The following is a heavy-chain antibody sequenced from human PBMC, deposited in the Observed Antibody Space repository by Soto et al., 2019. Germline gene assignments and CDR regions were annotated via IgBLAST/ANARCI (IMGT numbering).Heavy chain of an antibody. CDR3: LGSNVYSY. Sequence: PGGSLRLSCAAFEFSFSQCGMNWVRQAPGKGLEWVASISQDGSQKVYSDSVKGRFTISRDDAGNSLILQMNSLRVDDTALYYCLGSNVYSYWGQGALVTVSS. CDR1: EFSFSQCG. D-gene: IGHD3-22*01. J-gene: IGHJ4*02. CDR2: ISQDGSQK. V-gene: IGHV3-7*01.